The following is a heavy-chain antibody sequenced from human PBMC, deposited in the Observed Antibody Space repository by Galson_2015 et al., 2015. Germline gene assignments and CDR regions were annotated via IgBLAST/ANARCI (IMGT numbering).Heavy chain of an antibody. D-gene: IGHD1-26*01. CDR1: GGTFSSYT. CDR2: IIPILGIA. Sequence: SVKVSCKASGGTFSSYTISWVRQAPGQGLEWMGRIIPILGIANYAQKFQGRVTITADKSTSTAYMELSSLRSEDTAVYYCSSPSSNTHYSGSYWGQGTLVTVSS. CDR3: SSPSSNTHYSGSY. J-gene: IGHJ4*02. V-gene: IGHV1-69*02.